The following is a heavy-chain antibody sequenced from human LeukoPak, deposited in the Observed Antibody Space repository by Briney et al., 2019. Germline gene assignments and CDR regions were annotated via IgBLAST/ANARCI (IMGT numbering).Heavy chain of an antibody. V-gene: IGHV3-30*18. D-gene: IGHD6-13*01. Sequence: PGGSLRLSCAASGFTFSSYGVHWVRQAPGKGLEWVAVISYDGSNKYYAGSVKGRFTISRDNSKNTLYLQMNSLRAEDTAVYYCAKHYSSSWSPYFDNWGQGTLVTVSS. J-gene: IGHJ4*02. CDR1: GFTFSSYG. CDR2: ISYDGSNK. CDR3: AKHYSSSWSPYFDN.